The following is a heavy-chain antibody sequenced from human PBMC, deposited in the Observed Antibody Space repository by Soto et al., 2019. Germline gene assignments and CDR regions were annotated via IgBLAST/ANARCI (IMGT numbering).Heavy chain of an antibody. J-gene: IGHJ6*02. Sequence: SETLSLTCTVSGGSISSYYWSWIRQPPGKGLEWIGYIYYSGSTNYNPSLKSRVTISVDTSKNQFSLKLSSVTAADTAVYYCARVEGDSSSFYYGMDVWGQGTTVT. CDR3: ARVEGDSSSFYYGMDV. CDR1: GGSISSYY. D-gene: IGHD6-6*01. CDR2: IYYSGST. V-gene: IGHV4-59*01.